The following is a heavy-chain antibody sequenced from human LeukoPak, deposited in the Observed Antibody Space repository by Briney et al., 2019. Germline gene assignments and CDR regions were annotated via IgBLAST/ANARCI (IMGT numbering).Heavy chain of an antibody. J-gene: IGHJ6*02. D-gene: IGHD6-13*01. Sequence: SVKVSCKASGGTFSSYAISWVRQAPGQGLEWMGGIIPIFGTANYAQKFQGRVTITADESTSTAYMELSSLRSEDTAVYYCARMNSSWYPRYYYGMDVWGQGTTVTVSS. CDR3: ARMNSSWYPRYYYGMDV. V-gene: IGHV1-69*13. CDR1: GGTFSSYA. CDR2: IIPIFGTA.